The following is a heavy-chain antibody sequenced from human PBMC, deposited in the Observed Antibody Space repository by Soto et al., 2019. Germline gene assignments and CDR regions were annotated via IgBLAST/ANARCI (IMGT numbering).Heavy chain of an antibody. CDR1: GGSISGYY. CDR2: TYTSGST. D-gene: IGHD3-10*01. J-gene: IGHJ4*02. V-gene: IGHV4-4*07. Sequence: QVQLQESGPGLVKPSETLSLTCTVSGGSISGYYWSWIRQPAGKGLEWIGRTYTSGSTNYNPSLKSRVTMSVDTSKNHFSLKLTAVTAADTAEYYCAREGYGSGSYVAAGLDYWGQGTLLPVSS. CDR3: AREGYGSGSYVAAGLDY.